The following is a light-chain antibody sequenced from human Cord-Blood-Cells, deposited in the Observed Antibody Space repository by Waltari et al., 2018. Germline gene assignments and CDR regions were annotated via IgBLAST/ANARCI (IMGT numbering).Light chain of an antibody. J-gene: IGLJ3*02. CDR2: DVS. Sequence: QSALTQPASVSGSPGQSITISCTGTSSDVGGYNYLSWYQQHPGKAPKLMIYDVSKRPSGVSTRFSGSKSGNTASLTISGLQAEDEADYYCSSYTSSSTWVFGGGTKLTVL. CDR1: SSDVGGYNY. CDR3: SSYTSSSTWV. V-gene: IGLV2-14*01.